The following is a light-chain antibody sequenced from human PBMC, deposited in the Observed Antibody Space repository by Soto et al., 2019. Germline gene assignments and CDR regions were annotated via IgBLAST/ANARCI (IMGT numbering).Light chain of an antibody. CDR1: SSNIGGTNY. CDR3: ASWDDRLGAVI. J-gene: IGLJ2*01. CDR2: SNN. V-gene: IGLV1-47*02. Sequence: QSVLTQPRSATGTPGQRVVISCTGSSSNIGGTNYAYWYQQLPGAAPKLLMHSNNLRPSGVPERISGSKSGTSASLAISGLRSEDEAVYYCASWDDRLGAVIFGGGTKVTVL.